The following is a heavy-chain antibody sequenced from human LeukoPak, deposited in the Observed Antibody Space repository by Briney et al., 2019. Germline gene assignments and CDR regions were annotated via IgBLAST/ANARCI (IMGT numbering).Heavy chain of an antibody. V-gene: IGHV3-13*01. CDR1: GFTFSSYD. Sequence: QAGGSLRLSCAASGFTFSSYDMHWVRHATGKGLEWVSAIGTAGDTYYPGSVKGRFTISRENAKNSLYLQMNSLRAGDTAVYYCARGGLAALDYWGQGTLVTVSS. CDR2: IGTAGDT. D-gene: IGHD3/OR15-3a*01. CDR3: ARGGLAALDY. J-gene: IGHJ4*02.